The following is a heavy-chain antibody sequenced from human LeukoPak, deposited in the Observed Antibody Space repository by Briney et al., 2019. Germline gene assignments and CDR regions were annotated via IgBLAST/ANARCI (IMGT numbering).Heavy chain of an antibody. D-gene: IGHD1-26*01. Sequence: ASVKVSRKASRYTLPRYGISWVRQAPGQGREGMGWIRAYNGNTNYAQKLQGRVTMTTDTSTSTAYMELRSLRSDDTAVYYCARASGSYPNPVDYWGQGTLATVSS. CDR3: ARASGSYPNPVDY. V-gene: IGHV1-18*01. CDR1: RYTLPRYG. J-gene: IGHJ4*02. CDR2: IRAYNGNT.